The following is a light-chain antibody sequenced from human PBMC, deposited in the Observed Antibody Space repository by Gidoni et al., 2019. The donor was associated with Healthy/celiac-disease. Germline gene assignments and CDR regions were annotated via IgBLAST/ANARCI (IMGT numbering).Light chain of an antibody. CDR2: GAS. V-gene: IGKV3-20*01. Sequence: DIVLTPSPGTLSLSPGERATLSCRASQSVSSSYLAWYQQKPGQATRLLIYGASSRATGIPDRFSGSGSGTDFTLTISRLEPEDFAVYYCQQYGSSPLFTFGPGTKVDIK. CDR3: QQYGSSPLFT. J-gene: IGKJ3*01. CDR1: QSVSSSY.